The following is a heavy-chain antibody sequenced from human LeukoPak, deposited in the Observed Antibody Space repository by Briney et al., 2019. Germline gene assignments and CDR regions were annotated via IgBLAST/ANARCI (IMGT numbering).Heavy chain of an antibody. CDR3: ARVAGYLPTRWFDP. CDR2: INYTGST. CDR1: GGSFSGFY. Sequence: KPSDTLSLTCAVYGGSFSGFYWSWIRHVPGKGLEWIGEINYTGSTSYDPSLKSRVTISVDTSQNQFFLLLASVTAADTAVYYCARVAGYLPTRWFDPWGQGTHVTVSS. J-gene: IGHJ5*02. D-gene: IGHD6-25*01. V-gene: IGHV4-34*01.